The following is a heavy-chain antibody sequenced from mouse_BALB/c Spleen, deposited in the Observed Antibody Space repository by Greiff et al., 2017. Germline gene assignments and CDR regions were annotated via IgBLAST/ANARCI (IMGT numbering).Heavy chain of an antibody. V-gene: IGHV2-6-2*01. CDR2: IWSDGST. CDR1: GFSLTSYG. CDR3: ARQICYRYGYFDV. D-gene: IGHD2-14*01. Sequence: VQLQESGPDLVAPSQSLSITCTVSGFSLTSYGVHWVRQPPGKGLEWLVVIWSDGSTTYNSALNSRLSISKDNSKSQVFLKMNSLQTDDTAMYYCARQICYRYGYFDVWGAGTTVTVSS. J-gene: IGHJ1*01.